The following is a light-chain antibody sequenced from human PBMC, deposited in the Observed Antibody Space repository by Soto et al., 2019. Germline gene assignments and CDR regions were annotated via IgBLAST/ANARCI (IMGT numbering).Light chain of an antibody. Sequence: IVGEQSRGTLALSPGGRATLWGRVCQSVSSSYLAWYQQKPGQAPRLLIYGASNRATGIPARFSGSGSGTDFTLTISRPDPEDFAVYYCQQRSDWAYFGQGTRLEIK. CDR3: QQRSDWAY. J-gene: IGKJ5*01. V-gene: IGKV3D-20*02. CDR1: QSVSSSY. CDR2: GAS.